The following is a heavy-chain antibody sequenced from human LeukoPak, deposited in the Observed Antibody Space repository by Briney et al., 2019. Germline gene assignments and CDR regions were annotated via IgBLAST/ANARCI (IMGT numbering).Heavy chain of an antibody. D-gene: IGHD5-18*01. J-gene: IGHJ4*02. V-gene: IGHV4-34*01. CDR2: INHSGST. CDR1: GGSFSGYY. Sequence: SETLSLTCAVYGGSFSGYYWGWIRQPPGKGLEWIGEINHSGSTNYNPSLKSRVTISVDTSKNQFSLKLSSVTAADTAVYYCAGGYSLGDYWGQGTLVTVSS. CDR3: AGGYSLGDY.